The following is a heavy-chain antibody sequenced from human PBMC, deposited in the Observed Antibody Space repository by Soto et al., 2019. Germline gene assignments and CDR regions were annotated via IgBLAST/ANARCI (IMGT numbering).Heavy chain of an antibody. Sequence: QVQLQQWGAGLLQPSETLSLTCAVYGESLRAYYWSWIRQPPGKGLEWIGEINHSGGTNYNPFLESRVTISVDTSNNQFSLKLSSVTAADTAVFYCARVSPYTSGWPRGRLDYWGQGTLVTVSS. CDR3: ARVSPYTSGWPRGRLDY. D-gene: IGHD6-19*01. CDR2: INHSGGT. J-gene: IGHJ4*02. CDR1: GESLRAYY. V-gene: IGHV4-34*01.